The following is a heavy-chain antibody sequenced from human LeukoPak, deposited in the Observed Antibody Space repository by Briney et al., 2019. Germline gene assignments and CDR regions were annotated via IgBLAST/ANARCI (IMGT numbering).Heavy chain of an antibody. Sequence: GGSLRLSCAASEFLFSDYAMGRVRQAPGKGLEWVSTIDKTTYPTFYADSVKGRFTISRDNSKNTLYLQMNSLRTEDTAVYFCAKFEGATIPGWFNDYWGQGILVTVSS. CDR3: AKFEGATIPGWFNDY. D-gene: IGHD6-19*01. V-gene: IGHV3-23*05. CDR1: EFLFSDYA. J-gene: IGHJ4*02. CDR2: IDKTTYPT.